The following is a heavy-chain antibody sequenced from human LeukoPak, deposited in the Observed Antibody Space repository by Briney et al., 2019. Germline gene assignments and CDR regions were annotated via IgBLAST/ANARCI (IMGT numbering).Heavy chain of an antibody. J-gene: IGHJ4*02. CDR3: TTEVIVVVTATDDY. D-gene: IGHD2-21*02. CDR1: GFTFSSAW. V-gene: IGHV3-15*01. Sequence: GGSLRLSCAASGFTFSSAWMSWVRQAPGKGVEWVGRIKSKTDGGTTDYAAPVKGRFTISRDDSKNTLYLQMNSLKTEDTAVYYCTTEVIVVVTATDDYWGQGTLVTVSS. CDR2: IKSKTDGGTT.